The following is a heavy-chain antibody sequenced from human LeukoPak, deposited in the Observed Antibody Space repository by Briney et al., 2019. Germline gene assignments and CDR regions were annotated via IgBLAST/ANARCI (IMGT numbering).Heavy chain of an antibody. J-gene: IGHJ5*02. D-gene: IGHD3-22*01. CDR3: ARDLRYYYDSSGYYIGH. V-gene: IGHV1-69*01. Sequence: ASVKVSCKASGGTFSSYAISWVRQAPGQGLEWMGGIIPIFGTANYAQKFQGRVTITADESTSTAYMELSSLRSEDTAVYYCARDLRYYYDSSGYYIGHWGQGTLVTVSS. CDR2: IIPIFGTA. CDR1: GGTFSSYA.